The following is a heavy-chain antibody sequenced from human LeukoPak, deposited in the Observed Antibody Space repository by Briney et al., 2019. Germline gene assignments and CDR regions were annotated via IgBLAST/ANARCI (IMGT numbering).Heavy chain of an antibody. V-gene: IGHV3-15*01. CDR1: GFTFSDHY. J-gene: IGHJ4*02. D-gene: IGHD3-10*01. CDR3: TTSRAGWFGELLFF. CDR2: IKSKTDDGTI. Sequence: GGSLRLSCAASGFTFSDHYMDWVRQTPGKGLEWVGRIKSKTDDGTIDYAAPVKGRFTISRDDSKNTLYLQVNSLKTEDTAVYYCTTSRAGWFGELLFFWGQGTLVTVSS.